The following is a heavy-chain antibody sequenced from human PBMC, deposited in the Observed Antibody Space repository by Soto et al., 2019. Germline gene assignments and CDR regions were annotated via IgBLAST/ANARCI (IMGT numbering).Heavy chain of an antibody. Sequence: SETLSLTCNVSGGSINSGFYYWSWIRQHPGKGLEWIGYIYYSGHTYYNPSLKSRVTISIDTSKNQFSKNTLYLQMSSLRAEDTAMYYCTREGKLYYCDYWGQGTLVTVSS. V-gene: IGHV4-31*03. D-gene: IGHD1-1*01. CDR3: TREGKLYYCDY. J-gene: IGHJ4*02. CDR2: IYYSGHT. CDR1: GGSINSGFYY.